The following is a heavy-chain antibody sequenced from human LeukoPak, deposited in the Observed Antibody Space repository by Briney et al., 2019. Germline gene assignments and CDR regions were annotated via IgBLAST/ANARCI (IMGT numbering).Heavy chain of an antibody. Sequence: GGSLRLSWAASGFSFSTYWMTWVRQAPGKGLEWVANIKEDGSEKYCANSVKGRFTISRDNAKNSLYLQMNSLRAEDTAVYYCTRAKYVWGSCIDHWGQGTLVTVSS. J-gene: IGHJ4*02. D-gene: IGHD3-16*01. V-gene: IGHV3-7*03. CDR1: GFSFSTYW. CDR2: IKEDGSEK. CDR3: TRAKYVWGSCIDH.